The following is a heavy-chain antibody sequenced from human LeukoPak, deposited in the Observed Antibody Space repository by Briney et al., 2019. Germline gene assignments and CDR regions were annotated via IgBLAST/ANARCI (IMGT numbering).Heavy chain of an antibody. CDR2: INHSGST. CDR1: GGSISSGGYY. V-gene: IGHV4-39*07. D-gene: IGHD5-12*01. Sequence: SETLSLTCTVSGGSISSGGYYWSWIRQPPGKGLEWIGEINHSGSTNYNPSLKSRVTISVDTSKNQFSLKLSSVTAADTAVYYCARGNIYGYNNPPGYWGQGTLVTVSS. J-gene: IGHJ4*02. CDR3: ARGNIYGYNNPPGY.